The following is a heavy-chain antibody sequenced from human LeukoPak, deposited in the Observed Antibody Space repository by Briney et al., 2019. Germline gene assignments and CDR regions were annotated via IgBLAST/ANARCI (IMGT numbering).Heavy chain of an antibody. CDR3: ARDLKYSGYDSDY. J-gene: IGHJ4*02. D-gene: IGHD5-12*01. CDR2: ISSSSSYI. V-gene: IGHV3-21*01. CDR1: GFTFSSYS. Sequence: GGSLRLSCAASGFTFSSYSMNWVRQAPGKGLEWVSSISSSSSYIYYADSVKGRFTISRDNVKNSLYLQMNSLRAEDTAVYYCARDLKYSGYDSDYWGQGTLVTVSS.